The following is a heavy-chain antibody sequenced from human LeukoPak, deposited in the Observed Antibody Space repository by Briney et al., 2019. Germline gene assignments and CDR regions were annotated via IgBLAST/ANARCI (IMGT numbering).Heavy chain of an antibody. Sequence: SETLSLTCAVYGGSFSGYYWSWIRQPPGKGLEWIGEINHSGSTNYNPSLKSRVTISVDTSKNQFSLKLSSVTAADTAVYYCARGVASGYFDYWGQGTLVTVSS. D-gene: IGHD2-15*01. V-gene: IGHV4-34*01. J-gene: IGHJ4*02. CDR3: ARGVASGYFDY. CDR1: GGSFSGYY. CDR2: INHSGST.